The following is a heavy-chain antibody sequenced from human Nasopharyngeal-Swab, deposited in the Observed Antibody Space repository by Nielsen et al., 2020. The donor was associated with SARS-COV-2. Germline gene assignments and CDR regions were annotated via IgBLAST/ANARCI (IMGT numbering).Heavy chain of an antibody. V-gene: IGHV4-30-2*01. CDR3: ARVEGRYYDSSFDP. CDR2: IYHSGST. Sequence: LRLSCTVSGGSISSYYWSWIRQPPGKGLEWIGYIYHSGSTYYNPSLKSRVTISVDRSKNQFSLKLSSVTAADTAVYYCARVEGRYYDSSFDPWGQGTLVTVSS. CDR1: GGSISSYY. J-gene: IGHJ5*02. D-gene: IGHD3-22*01.